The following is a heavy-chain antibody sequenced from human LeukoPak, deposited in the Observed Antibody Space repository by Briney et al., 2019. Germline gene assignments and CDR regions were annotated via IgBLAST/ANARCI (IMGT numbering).Heavy chain of an antibody. CDR2: IYTSGST. J-gene: IGHJ5*02. D-gene: IGHD1-14*01. CDR3: ARAAVLPGFNWLDP. CDR1: GGSISSGSYY. Sequence: PSETLSLTCTVSGGSISSGSYYWRWIRQPPGKGLEWIGRIYTSGSTNYNPSLKSRVTISVDTSKNQFSLKLSSVTAADTAVYYCARAAVLPGFNWLDPWGQGTLVTVSS. V-gene: IGHV4-61*02.